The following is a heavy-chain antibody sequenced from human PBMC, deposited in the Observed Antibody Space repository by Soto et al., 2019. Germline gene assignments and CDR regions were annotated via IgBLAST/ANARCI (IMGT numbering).Heavy chain of an antibody. V-gene: IGHV3-23*01. D-gene: IGHD4-4*01. CDR2: ISGSGIST. CDR1: GFTFSTYP. CDR3: VKPPVITASYYYDMDV. J-gene: IGHJ6*02. Sequence: GGSLRLSCAASGFTFSTYPMSWVRQAPGKGLEWVSGISGSGISTYYTDSVKGRFTISRDNSKNTVFLQMNSLRDEDTAVYYCVKPPVITASYYYDMDVWGQGTTVTVSS.